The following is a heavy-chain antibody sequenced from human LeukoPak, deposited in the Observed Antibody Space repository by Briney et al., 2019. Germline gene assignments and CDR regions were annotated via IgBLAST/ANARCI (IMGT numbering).Heavy chain of an antibody. D-gene: IGHD2-2*01. CDR1: GYTFTDYY. V-gene: IGHV1-2*02. Sequence: ASVKVSCKASGYTFTDYYMHWVRQAPGQGLEWMGWINANKGDTNYAQRLQGRVTMTRDTSITTAYMELSRLTSDDTAVYYCARRYCSSTSFYSFDYWGEGALVAVS. CDR3: ARRYCSSTSFYSFDY. CDR2: INANKGDT. J-gene: IGHJ4*02.